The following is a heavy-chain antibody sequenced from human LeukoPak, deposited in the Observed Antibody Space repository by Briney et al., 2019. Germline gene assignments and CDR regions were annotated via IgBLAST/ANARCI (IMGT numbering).Heavy chain of an antibody. V-gene: IGHV3-53*01. CDR2: IYGGGAT. J-gene: IGHJ6*02. CDR1: GFTVSSNY. D-gene: IGHD6-13*01. Sequence: GGSLRLSCAASGFTVSSNYMNWVRQAPGKGLEWVSVIYGGGATYYADAVKGRFTISRDSAQNTLYLRMNSLRTEDTAVYYCARDIASAFYYGLDLWGQGTTVTVSS. CDR3: ARDIASAFYYGLDL.